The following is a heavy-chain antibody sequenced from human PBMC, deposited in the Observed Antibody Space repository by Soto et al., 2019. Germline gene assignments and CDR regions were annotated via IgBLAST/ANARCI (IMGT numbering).Heavy chain of an antibody. CDR2: ISSSGSTI. CDR1: GFTFSSYE. Sequence: VGSLRLSCAASGFTFSSYEMNWVRQAPGKGLEWVSYISSSGSTIYYADSVKGRFTISRDNAKNSLYLQMNSLRAEDTAVYYCAGDHKGGYYYYGMDVWGQGTTVTVSS. V-gene: IGHV3-48*03. CDR3: AGDHKGGYYYYGMDV. J-gene: IGHJ6*02.